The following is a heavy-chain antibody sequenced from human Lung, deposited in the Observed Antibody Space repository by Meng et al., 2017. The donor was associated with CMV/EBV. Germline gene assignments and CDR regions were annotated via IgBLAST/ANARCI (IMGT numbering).Heavy chain of an antibody. D-gene: IGHD1-26*01. J-gene: IGHJ5*02. CDR1: GYTFNTYY. V-gene: IGHV1-46*02. CDR2: INPSGGSS. CDR3: ARVSKGGSYRFDP. Sequence: QLQLVQCGREVKKPGPSLRVSCNASGYTFNTYYRHWVRQAPGQGLEWMGVINPSGGSSIYAQRFQGRVTMTSDTSTTTVYMDLSSLRSEDTAVYYCARVSKGGSYRFDPWGQGTLVTVSS.